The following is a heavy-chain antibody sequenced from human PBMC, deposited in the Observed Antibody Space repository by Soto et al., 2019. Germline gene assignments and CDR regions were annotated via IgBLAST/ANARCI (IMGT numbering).Heavy chain of an antibody. CDR1: GGSISSYY. CDR2: IYYSGST. J-gene: IGHJ4*02. Sequence: PSETLSLTCTVSGGSISSYYWSWIRQPPGKGLEWIGYIYYSGSTNYNPSLKSRVTISVDTSKNQFSLKLSSVTAADTAVYYCARLLPQSTTFDYWGQGTLVTVSS. CDR3: ARLLPQSTTFDY. D-gene: IGHD2-2*01. V-gene: IGHV4-59*08.